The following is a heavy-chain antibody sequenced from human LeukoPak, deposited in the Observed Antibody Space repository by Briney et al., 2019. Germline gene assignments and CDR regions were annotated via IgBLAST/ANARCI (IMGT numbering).Heavy chain of an antibody. J-gene: IGHJ4*02. CDR2: LHHSGST. D-gene: IGHD3-22*01. V-gene: IGHV4-38-2*01. Sequence: PSETLSLTCAVSGYSITSNYWWGGIRPTPGRGLEWIGSLHHSGSTSYSPSLKSRVTISVYTSKKQFYLRLSSATAAATAVYSSARGEAGDSTGHNSVDYWGQGTLVTVSS. CDR1: GYSITSNYW. CDR3: ARGEAGDSTGHNSVDY.